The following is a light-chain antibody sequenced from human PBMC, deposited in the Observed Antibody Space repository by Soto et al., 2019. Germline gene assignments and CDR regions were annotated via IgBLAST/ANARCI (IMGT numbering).Light chain of an antibody. Sequence: EVELTQSPVTLSLSPGERATLSCRASQNINNFLVWYQQKPGQAPRLLIYDASNRATGIPARFSGSGSGTDFTLTISSLEPEDFATYYCQQLWTYPLTFGGGTKVEI. V-gene: IGKV3-11*01. CDR3: QQLWTYPLT. CDR2: DAS. CDR1: QNINNF. J-gene: IGKJ4*01.